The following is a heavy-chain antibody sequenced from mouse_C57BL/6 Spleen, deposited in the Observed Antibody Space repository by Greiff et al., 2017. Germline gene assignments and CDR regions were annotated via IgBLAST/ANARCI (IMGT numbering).Heavy chain of an antibody. CDR3: ARNYGSSYDVDD. CDR1: GYTFTSYT. Sequence: VQLQQSGAELARPGASVKMSCKASGYTFTSYTMHWVKQRPGQGLEWIGYINPSSGYTKYNQKFKDKATLTADKSSSTAYMQLSSLTSEDSAVYYCARNYGSSYDVDDWGQGTTRTVSS. D-gene: IGHD1-1*01. V-gene: IGHV1-4*01. J-gene: IGHJ2*01. CDR2: INPSSGYT.